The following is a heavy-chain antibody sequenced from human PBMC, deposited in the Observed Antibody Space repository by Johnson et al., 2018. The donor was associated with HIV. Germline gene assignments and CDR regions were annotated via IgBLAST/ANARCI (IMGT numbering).Heavy chain of an antibody. CDR1: GFSVSSNY. CDR3: ARDREYGLAWGWALDI. V-gene: IGHV3-53*05. D-gene: IGHD2/OR15-2a*01. CDR2: IDSGGST. J-gene: IGHJ3*02. Sequence: VQLVATGGGLIQPGGSLRLSCAASGFSVSSNYMSWVRQAPGKGLEWVSLIDSGGSTYYADSVQGRLRISRDNAKNSLYLQTNRLRAEDTAVYYCARDREYGLAWGWALDIWGQGTMVTVSS.